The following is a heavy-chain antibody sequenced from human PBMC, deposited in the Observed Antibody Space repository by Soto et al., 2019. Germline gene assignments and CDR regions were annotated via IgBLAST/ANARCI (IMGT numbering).Heavy chain of an antibody. J-gene: IGHJ4*02. Sequence: ASVKVSCKASGYTFTSYAMHWVRQAPGQRLEWMGWINAGNGNTKYSQKFQGRVTITRDTSASTAYMELSSLRSEDTAVYYCAREQWVVKTLDYWGQGTLVTVSS. CDR1: GYTFTSYA. CDR3: AREQWVVKTLDY. D-gene: IGHD6-19*01. V-gene: IGHV1-3*01. CDR2: INAGNGNT.